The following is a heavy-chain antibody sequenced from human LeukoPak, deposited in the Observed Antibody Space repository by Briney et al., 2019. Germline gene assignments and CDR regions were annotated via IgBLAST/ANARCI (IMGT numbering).Heavy chain of an antibody. CDR1: GYTFTSYD. V-gene: IGHV1-8*01. Sequence: ASVKVSCKASGYTFTSYDINWVRQATGQGLEWMGWMNPNSGNTGYAQKFQGRVTMTRNTSISTAYMELSSLRSEDTAVYYCARGLLGYCSSTSCYFLGSKHDALDIWGQGTMVTVSS. D-gene: IGHD2-2*01. J-gene: IGHJ3*02. CDR3: ARGLLGYCSSTSCYFLGSKHDALDI. CDR2: MNPNSGNT.